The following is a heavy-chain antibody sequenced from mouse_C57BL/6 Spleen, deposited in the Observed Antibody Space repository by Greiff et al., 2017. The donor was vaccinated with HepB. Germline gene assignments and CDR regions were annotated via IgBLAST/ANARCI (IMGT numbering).Heavy chain of an antibody. CDR1: GYTFTDYY. J-gene: IGHJ4*01. V-gene: IGHV1-26*01. CDR2: INPNNGGT. D-gene: IGHD1-1*01. Sequence: EVQLQQSGPELVKPGASVKISCKASGYTFTDYYMNWVKQSHGKSLEWIGDINPNNGGTSYNQKFKGKATLTVDKSSSTAYMELRSLTSEDSAVYYCARGRELYTVVATDYAMDYWGQGTSVTVSS. CDR3: ARGRELYTVVATDYAMDY.